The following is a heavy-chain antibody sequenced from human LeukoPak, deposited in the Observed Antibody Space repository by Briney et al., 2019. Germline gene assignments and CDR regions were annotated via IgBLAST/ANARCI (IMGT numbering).Heavy chain of an antibody. V-gene: IGHV3-23*01. Sequence: GGSLRLSCAASGSTFSDHYMSWIRQAPGKGLEWVSGISGSGGSGSGGSTYYANSVKGRFTISRDNSKNTLYLQMNSLRADDTAVYYCAKSGLSRFDYWGQGTLVTVSS. D-gene: IGHD4/OR15-4a*01. CDR3: AKSGLSRFDY. J-gene: IGHJ4*02. CDR1: GSTFSDHY. CDR2: ISGSGGSGSGGST.